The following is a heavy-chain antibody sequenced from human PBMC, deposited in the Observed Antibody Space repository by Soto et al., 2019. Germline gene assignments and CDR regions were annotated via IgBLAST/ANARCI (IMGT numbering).Heavy chain of an antibody. J-gene: IGHJ6*02. CDR1: GGTFSSYA. CDR3: ARDLNSLLYYYDSSGQYYYYGMDV. D-gene: IGHD3-22*01. CDR2: IIPIFGTA. Sequence: ASVKVSCKASGGTFSSYAISWVRQAPGQGLEWMGGIIPIFGTANYAQKFQGRVTITADESTSTAYMELSSLRSEDTAVYYCARDLNSLLYYYDSSGQYYYYGMDVWGQGTTVTVS. V-gene: IGHV1-69*13.